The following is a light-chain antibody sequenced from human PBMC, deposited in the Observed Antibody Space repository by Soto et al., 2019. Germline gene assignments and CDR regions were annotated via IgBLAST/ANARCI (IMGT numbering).Light chain of an antibody. CDR2: GAS. J-gene: IGKJ1*01. V-gene: IGKV3-20*01. CDR1: QSVSSY. Sequence: ETVLTQSPATLSLSPGERATLSCRASQSVSSYLAWYQQKPGQAPRLLIYGASSRATGIPDRFSGGGSGTDFTLTISRLEPEDFAVYYCQQYGSSPRTFGQGTKVDIK. CDR3: QQYGSSPRT.